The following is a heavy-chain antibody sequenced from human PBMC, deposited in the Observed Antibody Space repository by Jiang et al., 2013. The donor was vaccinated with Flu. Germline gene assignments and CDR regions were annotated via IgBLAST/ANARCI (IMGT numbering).Heavy chain of an antibody. J-gene: IGHJ5*02. V-gene: IGHV5-51*01. CDR3: ARQKEDYYDISSLDP. CDR1: GYSFTSYW. Sequence: GAEVKKPGESLKISCKGSGYSFTSYWIGWVRQMPGKGLEWMGIIYPGDSDTRYSPSFQGQVTISADKSISTAYLQWSSLKASDTAMYYCARQKEDYYDISSLDPWGQGTLVTVSS. D-gene: IGHD3-22*01. CDR2: IYPGDSDT.